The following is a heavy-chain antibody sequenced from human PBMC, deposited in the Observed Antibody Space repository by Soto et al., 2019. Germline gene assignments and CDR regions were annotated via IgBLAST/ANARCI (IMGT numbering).Heavy chain of an antibody. V-gene: IGHV3-21*01. CDR3: GRNVLAVTEDAVDV. Sequence: LRLSCVASGFNLSSYTMSWVCQAPGKGLEWVSSIGISIGYIYYGESVTGRFTISRDNAKNSLFLQMNSLRAEDTAVYFCGRNVLAVTEDAVDVWGQGTMVTVS. J-gene: IGHJ3*01. CDR1: GFNLSSYT. D-gene: IGHD6-6*01. CDR2: IGISIGYI.